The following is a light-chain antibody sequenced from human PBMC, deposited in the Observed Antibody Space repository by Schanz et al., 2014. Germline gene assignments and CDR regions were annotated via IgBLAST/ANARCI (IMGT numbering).Light chain of an antibody. CDR3: HQYSDWPPWT. J-gene: IGKJ1*01. CDR1: QNIYSNY. V-gene: IGKV3-20*01. CDR2: GAS. Sequence: EIVLTQSPGTLSLSLGEGATLSCRASQNIYSNYLAWYQQKPGQAPRLLIYGASTRATGIPDRFSGSGSGTDFTLTISSLQSEDFAVYYCHQYSDWPPWTFGQGTTVDIK.